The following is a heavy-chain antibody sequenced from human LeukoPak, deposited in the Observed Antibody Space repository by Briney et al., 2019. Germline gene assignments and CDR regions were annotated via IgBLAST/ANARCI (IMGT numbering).Heavy chain of an antibody. V-gene: IGHV1-8*01. CDR2: MNPNSGAT. CDR1: GYTFTSYD. J-gene: IGHJ4*02. Sequence: ASVKVSCKASGYTFTSYDINWLRQATGQGPEWMGWMNPNSGATGYAQKFQGRVTMTRSTSINTAYMELSSLRSEDTAVYYCARGGTVGSLDYWGQGTLVTVSS. CDR3: ARGGTVGSLDY. D-gene: IGHD2-8*02.